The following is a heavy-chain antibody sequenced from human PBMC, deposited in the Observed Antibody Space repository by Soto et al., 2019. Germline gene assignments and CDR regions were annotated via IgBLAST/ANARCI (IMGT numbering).Heavy chain of an antibody. CDR3: ARGEDATVAGHCGWFDP. CDR1: GYTFTGYY. D-gene: IGHD6-19*01. Sequence: GASVKVSCKASGYTFTGYYMHWVRQAPGQGLEWMGWINPNSGGTNYAQKFQGWVTMTRDTSISTAYMELSRLRSDDTAVYYCARGEDATVAGHCGWFDPWGQGTPVNVSS. J-gene: IGHJ5*02. CDR2: INPNSGGT. V-gene: IGHV1-2*04.